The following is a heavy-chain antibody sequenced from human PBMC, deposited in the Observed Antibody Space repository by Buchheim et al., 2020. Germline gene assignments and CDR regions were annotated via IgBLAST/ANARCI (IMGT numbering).Heavy chain of an antibody. Sequence: QGHLVQSGAEVKKPGASVKVSCKASGYTFTSHGISWVRQAPGQGLEWMGWISAYDGNTNYAQKFQDRVTMTTDTSTSTAYMELRSLRSDDTAVYYCARDSLSTWIHLRFDYWGQGT. V-gene: IGHV1-18*01. D-gene: IGHD5-18*01. J-gene: IGHJ4*02. CDR3: ARDSLSTWIHLRFDY. CDR2: ISAYDGNT. CDR1: GYTFTSHG.